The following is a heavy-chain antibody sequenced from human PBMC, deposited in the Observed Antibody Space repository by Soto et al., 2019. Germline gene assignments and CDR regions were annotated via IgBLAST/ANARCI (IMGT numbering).Heavy chain of an antibody. CDR2: INHSGST. CDR3: ARVSGIYYYGMDV. J-gene: IGHJ6*02. Sequence: QVQLQKWGAGLLKPSETLSLTCAVYGGSFSGYYWSWIRQPPGKGLEWIGEINHSGSTNYNPSLKSRVTISVDTSKNPVSLKLSSVTAADTAVYYCARVSGIYYYGMDVWGQGTTVTVSS. D-gene: IGHD3-10*01. CDR1: GGSFSGYY. V-gene: IGHV4-34*01.